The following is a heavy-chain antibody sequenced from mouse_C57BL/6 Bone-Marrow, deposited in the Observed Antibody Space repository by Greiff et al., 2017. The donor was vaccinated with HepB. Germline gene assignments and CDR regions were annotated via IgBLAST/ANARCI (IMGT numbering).Heavy chain of an antibody. CDR1: GYSFTGYF. CDR3: ARSYYGSSSGY. D-gene: IGHD1-1*01. Sequence: EVKLQESGPELVKPGDSVKISCKASGYSFTGYFMNWVMQSHGKSLEWIGRINPYNGDTFYNQKFKGKATLTVDKSSSTAHMELRSLTSEDSAVYYCARSYYGSSSGYWGQGTTLTVSS. V-gene: IGHV1-20*01. CDR2: INPYNGDT. J-gene: IGHJ2*01.